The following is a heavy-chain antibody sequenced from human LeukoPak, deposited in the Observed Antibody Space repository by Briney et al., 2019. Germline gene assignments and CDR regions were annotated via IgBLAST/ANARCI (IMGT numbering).Heavy chain of an antibody. CDR3: AGEHAGGYRFDY. Sequence: SETLSLTCTVSVGSIGIYYWSWIRQPPGQGLEWILYVYDSGSTTYNPSLKSRLTIPVDTSKSQFSLKLSSVTAADTAVYYCAGEHAGGYRFDYWGQGTLVTVSS. V-gene: IGHV4-59*01. D-gene: IGHD2-8*02. CDR2: VYDSGST. J-gene: IGHJ4*02. CDR1: VGSIGIYY.